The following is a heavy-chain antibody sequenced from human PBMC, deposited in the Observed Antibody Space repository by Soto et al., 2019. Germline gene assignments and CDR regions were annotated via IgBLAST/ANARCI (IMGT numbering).Heavy chain of an antibody. V-gene: IGHV3-33*01. CDR3: ARDSYCSSTSCFRWGVFDY. CDR2: IGYDGSNK. Sequence: QVQLVESGGGVVQPGRSLRLSCAASGFTFSSYGMHWVRQAPGKGLEWVAVIGYDGSNKYYADSVKGRFTISRDNSKNTLYLQMNSLRAEDTAVYYCARDSYCSSTSCFRWGVFDYWGQGTLVTVSS. CDR1: GFTFSSYG. D-gene: IGHD2-2*01. J-gene: IGHJ4*02.